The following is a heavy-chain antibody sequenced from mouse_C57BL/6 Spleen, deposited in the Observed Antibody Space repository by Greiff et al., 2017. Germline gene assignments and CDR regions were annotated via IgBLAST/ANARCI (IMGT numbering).Heavy chain of an antibody. V-gene: IGHV6-3*01. CDR2: IRLKSDNYAT. Sequence: EVMLVESGGGLVQPGGSMKLSCVASGFTFSNYWMNWVRQSPEKGLEWVAQIRLKSDNYATHYAESVKGRFTISRDDSKSSVYLQMNNLRAEDTGIYYCTSAYYDYGVDYWGQGTTLTVSS. D-gene: IGHD2-4*01. CDR3: TSAYYDYGVDY. CDR1: GFTFSNYW. J-gene: IGHJ2*01.